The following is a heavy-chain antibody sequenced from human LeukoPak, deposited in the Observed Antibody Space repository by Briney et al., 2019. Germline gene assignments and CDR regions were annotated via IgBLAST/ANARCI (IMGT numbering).Heavy chain of an antibody. CDR2: ISAYNGNT. J-gene: IGHJ6*03. D-gene: IGHD4-17*01. V-gene: IGHV1-18*01. Sequence: ASVKVSCKASGYTFTSYGISWVRQAPGQGLEWMGWISAYNGNTNYAQKLQGRVTMTTDTSTSTAYMELRSLRAEDTAVYYCARRIWASSIYGDYRDYYYYYMDVWGKGTTVTVSS. CDR3: ARRIWASSIYGDYRDYYYYYMDV. CDR1: GYTFTSYG.